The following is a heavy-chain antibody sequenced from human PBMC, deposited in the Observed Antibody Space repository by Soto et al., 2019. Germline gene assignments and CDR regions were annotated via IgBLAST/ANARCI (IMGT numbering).Heavy chain of an antibody. CDR1: GGSFSGYY. J-gene: IGHJ4*02. D-gene: IGHD4-17*01. V-gene: IGHV4-34*01. CDR3: ASRGVTVTNYYFDY. CDR2: INHSGST. Sequence: PSETLSLTCAVYGGSFSGYYWSWIRQPPGKGLEWIGEINHSGSTNYNPSLKSRVTISVDTSKNQFSLKLSSVTAADTAVYYCASRGVTVTNYYFDYWGQGTLVTVSS.